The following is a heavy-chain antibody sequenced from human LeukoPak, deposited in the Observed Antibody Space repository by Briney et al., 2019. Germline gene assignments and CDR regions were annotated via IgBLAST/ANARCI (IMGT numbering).Heavy chain of an antibody. CDR2: INHSGST. D-gene: IGHD2-15*01. V-gene: IGHV4-34*01. CDR3: ANADRYCSSGSCPVPDAFDF. Sequence: SETLSLTCAVYGGSFSGYYWSWIRQPPGKGLEWIGEINHSGSTYYNPSLKSRVTISVDRSKNQFSLKLSSVTAADTAVYYCANADRYCSSGSCPVPDAFDFWGQGTMVTVSS. J-gene: IGHJ3*01. CDR1: GGSFSGYY.